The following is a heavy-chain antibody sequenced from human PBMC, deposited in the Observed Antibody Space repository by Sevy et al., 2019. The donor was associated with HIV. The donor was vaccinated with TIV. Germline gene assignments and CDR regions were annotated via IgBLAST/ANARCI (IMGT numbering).Heavy chain of an antibody. D-gene: IGHD2-21*02. Sequence: GGSLRLSCAASGFTFSSYAMHWVRQAPGKGLEWVAVISYDGSNKYYADSVKGRFTISRDNSKNTLYLQMNSLRAEDTAVYYSARGIPYCGGDSYPDYWGQGTLVTVSS. CDR3: ARGIPYCGGDSYPDY. V-gene: IGHV3-30-3*01. J-gene: IGHJ4*02. CDR1: GFTFSSYA. CDR2: ISYDGSNK.